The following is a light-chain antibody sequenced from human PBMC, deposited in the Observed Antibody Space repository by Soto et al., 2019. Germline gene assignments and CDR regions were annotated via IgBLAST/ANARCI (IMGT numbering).Light chain of an antibody. CDR1: QTIDNY. CDR3: QETYSTLFT. V-gene: IGKV1-39*01. CDR2: AAS. J-gene: IGKJ3*01. Sequence: DIQMTQSPSSLSASVGDRVTITCRTSQTIDNYLNWYQRKPGKAPKLLIYAASSLQSGVPSRFSGSGSGTEFTLTISSLQPEDFATYYCQETYSTLFTFGPGTKVDIK.